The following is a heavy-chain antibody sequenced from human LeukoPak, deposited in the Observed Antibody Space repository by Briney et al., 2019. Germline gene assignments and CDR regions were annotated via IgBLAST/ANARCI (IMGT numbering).Heavy chain of an antibody. J-gene: IGHJ4*02. CDR1: GFTFSSYW. CDR3: ARYYYDSSGYYDY. CDR2: IKQDGSEK. V-gene: IGHV3-7*03. Sequence: SGGSLRLSCAASGFTFSSYWMSWVRQAPGKGLEWVANIKQDGSEKYYVDSVKGRFTISRDNAKNSLYLQMNSLRAEDTAVYYCARYYYDSSGYYDYWGQGTLVTVSS. D-gene: IGHD3-22*01.